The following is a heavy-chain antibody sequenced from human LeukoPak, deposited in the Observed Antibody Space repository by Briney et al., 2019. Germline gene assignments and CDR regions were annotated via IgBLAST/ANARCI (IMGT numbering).Heavy chain of an antibody. CDR1: GFTFSSYS. Sequence: GGSLRLSCAASGFTFSSYSMNWVRQAPGKGLEWVSSISSSGSYIYYADSVKGRFTISRDNAKNSLYLQMNSLRAEDTAVYYCAELGITMIGGVWGKGTTVTISS. J-gene: IGHJ6*04. CDR2: ISSSGSYI. V-gene: IGHV3-21*01. D-gene: IGHD3-10*02. CDR3: AELGITMIGGV.